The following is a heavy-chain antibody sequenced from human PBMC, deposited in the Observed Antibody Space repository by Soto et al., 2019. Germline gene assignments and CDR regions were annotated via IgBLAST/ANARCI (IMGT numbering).Heavy chain of an antibody. CDR2: IKQDGSEK. CDR1: AFTFGNYW. V-gene: IGHV3-7*04. CDR3: ARASSSTSGAIDY. Sequence: EVQLVESGGGLVQPGGSLRLSCAASAFTFGNYWMSWVRQAPGKGLECVAKIKQDGSEKYYVETVKGRFTISRDNAKNSVYLKMNRLTVEDTAMYYCARASSSTSGAIDYWGQGTLVTVSS. J-gene: IGHJ4*02. D-gene: IGHD2-2*01.